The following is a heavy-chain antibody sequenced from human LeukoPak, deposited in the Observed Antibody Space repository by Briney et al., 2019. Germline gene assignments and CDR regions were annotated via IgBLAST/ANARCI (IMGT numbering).Heavy chain of an antibody. CDR2: IYYSGST. Sequence: SETLSLTCTVSGGSISSYYWSWIRQPPGKGLEWIGYIYYSGSTYYNPSLKSRVTISVDTSKSQFSLKLSSVTAADTAVYYCARIRNWGTYYFDYWGQGTLVTVSS. V-gene: IGHV4-59*01. CDR1: GGSISSYY. J-gene: IGHJ4*02. CDR3: ARIRNWGTYYFDY. D-gene: IGHD7-27*01.